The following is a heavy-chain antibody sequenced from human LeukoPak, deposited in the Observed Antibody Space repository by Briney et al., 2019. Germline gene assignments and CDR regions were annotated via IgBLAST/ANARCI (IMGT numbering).Heavy chain of an antibody. CDR2: ISSSSSYI. CDR1: GFTFSSYS. D-gene: IGHD3-3*02. V-gene: IGHV3-21*01. CDR3: ARDRALGEERWDY. Sequence: GGSLRLSCAASGFTFSSYSMNWVRQAPGKGLEWVSSISSSSSYIYYADSVKGRFTISRDNAKNSLYLQMNSLRAEDTAVYYCARDRALGEERWDYWGQGTLVTVSS. J-gene: IGHJ4*02.